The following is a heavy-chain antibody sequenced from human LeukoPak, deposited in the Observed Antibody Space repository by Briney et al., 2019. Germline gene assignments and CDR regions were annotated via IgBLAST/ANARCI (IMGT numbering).Heavy chain of an antibody. D-gene: IGHD4-17*01. V-gene: IGHV3-66*01. CDR1: GFTVSSNY. CDR2: IYSGGST. J-gene: IGHJ4*02. CDR3: ARVDYGDNGFDY. Sequence: PGGSLRLSCAASGFTVSSNYMSWVRQAPGKGLEWVSVIYSGGSTYYADSVKGRFTISRDNSKNTLYLQMNSLRAEDTAVYYCARVDYGDNGFDYWGQGTLVTVSS.